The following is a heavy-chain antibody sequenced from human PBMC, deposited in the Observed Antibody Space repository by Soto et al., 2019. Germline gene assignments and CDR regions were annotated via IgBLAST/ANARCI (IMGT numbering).Heavy chain of an antibody. CDR2: IYHSGST. V-gene: IGHV4-4*02. CDR3: ARDFITIFGVTNNWFDP. CDR1: GGSISSSNW. Sequence: SETLSITCAVSGGSISSSNWWSRVRQPPGKGLEWIGEIYHSGSTNYNPSLKSRVTISVDKSKNQFSLKLSSVTAADTAVYYRARDFITIFGVTNNWFDPWGQGTLDTVSS. J-gene: IGHJ5*02. D-gene: IGHD3-3*01.